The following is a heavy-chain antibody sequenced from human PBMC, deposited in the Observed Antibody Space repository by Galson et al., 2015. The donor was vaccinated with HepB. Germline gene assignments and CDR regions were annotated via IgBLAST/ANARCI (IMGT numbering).Heavy chain of an antibody. Sequence: SLRLSCAASGFTFSSYWMHWVRQAPGKGLVWVSRINSDGSSTSYADSVKGRFTISRDNAKNTLYLQMNSLRAEDTAVYYCASTYGSGSYYNVRAYYYYYGMDVWGQGTTVTVSS. CDR2: INSDGSST. V-gene: IGHV3-74*01. J-gene: IGHJ6*02. CDR3: ASTYGSGSYYNVRAYYYYYGMDV. D-gene: IGHD3-10*01. CDR1: GFTFSSYW.